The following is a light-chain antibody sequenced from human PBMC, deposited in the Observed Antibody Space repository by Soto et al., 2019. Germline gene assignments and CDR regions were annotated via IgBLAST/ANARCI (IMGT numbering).Light chain of an antibody. CDR2: SNN. Sequence: QSVLTQPPSASETPGQRVTISCSGSSSKIGSNTVNWYQQLPGTAPKLLIYSNNQRPSGVPDRFSGSRSGTSASLAISGLQSEDEADYYCAAWDDSLNGWVFGGGTQLTVL. V-gene: IGLV1-44*01. CDR1: SSKIGSNT. J-gene: IGLJ3*02. CDR3: AAWDDSLNGWV.